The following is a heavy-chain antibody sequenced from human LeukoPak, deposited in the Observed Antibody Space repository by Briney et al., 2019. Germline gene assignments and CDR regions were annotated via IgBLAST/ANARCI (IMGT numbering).Heavy chain of an antibody. CDR2: IYPGDSDT. CDR3: ARPSGYYDSSGYYYSPNYFDY. V-gene: IGHV5-51*01. Sequence: GESLKISCKGSGYSFTSYWIGWVRQMPGNGLEWMGIIYPGDSDTRYSPSFQGQVTISADKSISTAYLQWSSLKASDTAMYYCARPSGYYDSSGYYYSPNYFDYWGQGTLVTVSS. D-gene: IGHD3-22*01. CDR1: GYSFTSYW. J-gene: IGHJ4*02.